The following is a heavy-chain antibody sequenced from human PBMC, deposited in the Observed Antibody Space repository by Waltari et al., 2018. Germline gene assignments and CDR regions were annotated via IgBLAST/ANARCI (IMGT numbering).Heavy chain of an antibody. CDR1: EFTFSSYA. CDR2: ISYNARNI. J-gene: IGHJ6*02. Sequence: QVQLVESGGGVVQPGRSLRLSCAASEFTFSSYAMHWVRQAPGKGLEWVEGISYNARNIYYVDSVKGRFTISRDNSKKTLFLQMNSLRDEDTAIYYCARDYCDRTNCHGMDVWGQGTAVTVSS. V-gene: IGHV3-30*04. CDR3: ARDYCDRTNCHGMDV. D-gene: IGHD2-2*01.